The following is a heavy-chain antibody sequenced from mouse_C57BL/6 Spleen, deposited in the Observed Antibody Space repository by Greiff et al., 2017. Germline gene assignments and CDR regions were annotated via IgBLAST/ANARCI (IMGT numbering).Heavy chain of an antibody. J-gene: IGHJ4*01. CDR2: ISNGGGST. CDR1: GFTFSDYY. V-gene: IGHV5-12*01. Sequence: EVQGVESGGGLVQPGGSLKLSCAASGFTFSDYYMYWVRQTPEKRLEWVAYISNGGGSTYYPDTVKGRFTISRDNAKNTLYLQMSRLKSEDTAMYYCARTITGLYYYAMDYWGQGTSVTVSS. CDR3: ARTITGLYYYAMDY. D-gene: IGHD4-1*01.